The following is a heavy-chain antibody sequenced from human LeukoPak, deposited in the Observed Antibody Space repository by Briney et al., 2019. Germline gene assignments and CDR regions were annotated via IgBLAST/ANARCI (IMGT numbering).Heavy chain of an antibody. CDR3: ARFQTPYSYAFIYYYYYYMDV. CDR2: MNPNSGNT. V-gene: IGHV1-8*01. Sequence: ASVKVSCKASGYTFTSYDINWVRQATGQGLEWMGWMNPNSGNTGYAQKFQGRVTMTRNTSISTAYMELSSLRSEDTDVYYCARFQTPYSYAFIYYYYYYMDVWGKGTTVTVFS. J-gene: IGHJ6*03. D-gene: IGHD5-18*01. CDR1: GYTFTSYD.